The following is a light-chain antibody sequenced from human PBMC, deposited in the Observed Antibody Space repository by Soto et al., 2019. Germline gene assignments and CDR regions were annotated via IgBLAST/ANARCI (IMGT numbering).Light chain of an antibody. CDR1: SSNIGSHS. CDR2: RNN. CDR3: AARDDSLNAVI. V-gene: IGLV1-44*01. Sequence: QSVLTQPPSASGTPGQRVTISCSGSSSNIGSHSVDWYQQLPGTAPKLLIYRNNQRPSGVPDRFSGSQSGTSASLAISGLQSEDEADYYCAARDDSLNAVIFGGGTKLTVL. J-gene: IGLJ2*01.